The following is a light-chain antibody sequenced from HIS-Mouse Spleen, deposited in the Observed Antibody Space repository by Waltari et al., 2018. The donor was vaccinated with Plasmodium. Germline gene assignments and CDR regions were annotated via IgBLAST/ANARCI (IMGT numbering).Light chain of an antibody. CDR1: SRDVGGYNY. Sequence: QSAPTQPASVSGSPGQSITISCTGTSRDVGGYNYVSWYQQHPGKAPKLMIYEVSNRPSGVSNRFSGSKSGNTASLTISGLQAEDEADYYCSSYTSSSTPWVFGGGTKLTVL. V-gene: IGLV2-14*01. CDR3: SSYTSSSTPWV. CDR2: EVS. J-gene: IGLJ3*02.